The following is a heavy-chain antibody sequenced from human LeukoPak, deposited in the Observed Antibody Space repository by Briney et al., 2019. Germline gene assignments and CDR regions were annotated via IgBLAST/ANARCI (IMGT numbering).Heavy chain of an antibody. Sequence: PSETLSLTCTVSGVSISSYHWSWIRQPPVKGLEWIGYIYNSGSTNYNPSLKSRVTISVDTSKNQFSLKLSSVTAADTAVYYCARHRSRYCSSTSCYGWFDPWGQGTLVTVSS. CDR2: IYNSGST. J-gene: IGHJ5*02. CDR3: ARHRSRYCSSTSCYGWFDP. D-gene: IGHD2-2*01. V-gene: IGHV4-59*08. CDR1: GVSISSYH.